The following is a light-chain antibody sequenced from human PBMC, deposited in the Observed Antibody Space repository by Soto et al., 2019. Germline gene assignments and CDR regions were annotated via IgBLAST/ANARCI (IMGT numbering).Light chain of an antibody. V-gene: IGKV3-20*01. CDR1: QSVSNK. CDR2: GAS. J-gene: IGKJ5*01. CDR3: QQYGSSPIT. Sequence: EIVMTQSPATLSVSPGERATLSCRASQSVSNKLAWYQQKPGQAPRLLIYGASSRATGIPDRFSGSGSGTDFTLTISRLEPEDFAVYYCQQYGSSPITFGQGTRLEIK.